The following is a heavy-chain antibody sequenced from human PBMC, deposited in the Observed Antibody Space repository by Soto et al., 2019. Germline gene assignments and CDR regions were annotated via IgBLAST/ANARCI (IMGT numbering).Heavy chain of an antibody. CDR3: ATSWFDFLYHFDY. V-gene: IGHV3-23*01. CDR2: VSGSGDKT. J-gene: IGHJ4*02. D-gene: IGHD3-10*01. CDR1: GFIFKHYA. Sequence: EVQLLDSGGGLVQPGGSLRLSCAASGFIFKHYAMNWIRQAPGKGLEWVSSVSGSGDKTYSADSVKGRFTISRDNSKKTLYLDMSSLRAEDTAIYYCATSWFDFLYHFDYWGQGALVLVSS.